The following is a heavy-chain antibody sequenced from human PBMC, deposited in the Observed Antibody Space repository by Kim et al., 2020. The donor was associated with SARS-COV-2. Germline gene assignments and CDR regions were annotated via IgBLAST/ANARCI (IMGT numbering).Heavy chain of an antibody. CDR2: INPTNGNT. J-gene: IGHJ4*02. Sequence: ASVKVSCKASGFPFTDFYMHWVRQAPGQGLEWRGLINPTNGNTWYAQKFQGRITMTGATSTNTIYMELHSLKSDDSALYYCSRMAPSGSFDSWGQGTLVT. V-gene: IGHV1-46*03. D-gene: IGHD5-12*01. CDR3: SRMAPSGSFDS. CDR1: GFPFTDFY.